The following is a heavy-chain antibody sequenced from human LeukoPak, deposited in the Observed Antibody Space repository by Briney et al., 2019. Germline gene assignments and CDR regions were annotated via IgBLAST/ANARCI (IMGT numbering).Heavy chain of an antibody. CDR2: LSYDGSNK. CDR1: GFTFRSFA. J-gene: IGHJ5*02. D-gene: IGHD6-13*01. Sequence: GGSQRLARAASGFTFRSFAMLWARHAPGRGLVCVAVLSYDGSNKYYADFVKGRFTISRDNSKNTLYLQMDSMRAEDTAVYYCARETQRPGVAAAGTGWFDPWGQGTLVTVSS. CDR3: ARETQRPGVAAAGTGWFDP. V-gene: IGHV3-30-3*01.